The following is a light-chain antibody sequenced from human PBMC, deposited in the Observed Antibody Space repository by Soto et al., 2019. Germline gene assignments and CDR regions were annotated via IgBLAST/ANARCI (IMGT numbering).Light chain of an antibody. J-gene: IGLJ2*01. Sequence: QSALTQPASVSGSPGQSITISCTGTSSDVGGYNYVSWYQQHPGKAPKLMIYEVSNRPSGVSNRFSGSKSGNTASLTISGLQAEDEAVYYCSSYTSSSMVFGGGTQLTVL. CDR1: SSDVGGYNY. CDR2: EVS. CDR3: SSYTSSSMV. V-gene: IGLV2-14*01.